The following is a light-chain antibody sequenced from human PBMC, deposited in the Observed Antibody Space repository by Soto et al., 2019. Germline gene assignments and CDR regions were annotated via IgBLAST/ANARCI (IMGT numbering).Light chain of an antibody. Sequence: DIQMTQSPSTLSASVGDRVTITCRASQNINDYLAWYQQKPGKSPKVLIYDASTLESGVPSRFSGSGSGTQFTLTISSLQPDDFATYFCQQYNSHRTFGQGNTGDI. J-gene: IGKJ1*01. CDR3: QQYNSHRT. CDR1: QNINDY. CDR2: DAS. V-gene: IGKV1-5*01.